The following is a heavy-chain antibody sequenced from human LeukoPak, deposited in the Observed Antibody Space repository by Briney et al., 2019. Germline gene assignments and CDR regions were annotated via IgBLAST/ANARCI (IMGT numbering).Heavy chain of an antibody. Sequence: GASVRVSCKASGYTFTSYDINWVRQATGQGLEWMGWMNPNSGNTGYAQKFQGRVTMTRNTSISTAYMELSSLRSEDTAVYYCARVVSYGYGPTYYWGQGTLVTVSS. D-gene: IGHD5-18*01. V-gene: IGHV1-8*01. CDR2: MNPNSGNT. CDR1: GYTFTSYD. J-gene: IGHJ4*02. CDR3: ARVVSYGYGPTYY.